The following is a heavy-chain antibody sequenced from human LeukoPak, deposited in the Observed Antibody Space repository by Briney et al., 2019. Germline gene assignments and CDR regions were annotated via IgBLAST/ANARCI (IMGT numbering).Heavy chain of an antibody. CDR3: ARGPPYGSRSDYFDY. J-gene: IGHJ4*02. CDR1: GFSVSTDY. V-gene: IGHV3-53*01. D-gene: IGHD3-10*01. Sequence: TGGSLRLSCAASGFSVSTDYMSWVRQAPGKGLEWVSVLYSGGDTYYADSVKGRFTISRDNARNSLYLHMNSLRVEDTAVYYCARGPPYGSRSDYFDYWGQGTLVTVSS. CDR2: LYSGGDT.